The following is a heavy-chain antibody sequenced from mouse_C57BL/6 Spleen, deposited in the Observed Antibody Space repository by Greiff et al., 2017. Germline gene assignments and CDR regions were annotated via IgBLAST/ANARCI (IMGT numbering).Heavy chain of an antibody. Sequence: SGAELVRPGSSVKMSCKTSGYTFTSYGINWVKQRPGQGLEWIGYIYIGNGYTEYNEKFKGKATLTSDTSSSTAYMQLSSLTSEDSAIYFCAREIYGNYEGYWYFDVWGTGTTVTVSS. V-gene: IGHV1-58*01. CDR3: AREIYGNYEGYWYFDV. J-gene: IGHJ1*03. CDR2: IYIGNGYT. CDR1: GYTFTSYG. D-gene: IGHD2-1*01.